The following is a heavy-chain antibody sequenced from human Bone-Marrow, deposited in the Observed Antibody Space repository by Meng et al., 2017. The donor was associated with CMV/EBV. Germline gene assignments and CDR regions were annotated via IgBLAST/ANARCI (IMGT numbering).Heavy chain of an antibody. Sequence: ASVKVSCKASGYTFTSYGISWVRQAPGQGLEWMGWISAYNGNTKYAQKFQGRVTMTTDTSTSTAYMGLRSLRSDDTAVYYCARDHKGSGSYGPLEDYSRQGTLVTVSS. CDR2: ISAYNGNT. V-gene: IGHV1-18*01. J-gene: IGHJ4*02. CDR1: GYTFTSYG. D-gene: IGHD3-10*01. CDR3: ARDHKGSGSYGPLEDY.